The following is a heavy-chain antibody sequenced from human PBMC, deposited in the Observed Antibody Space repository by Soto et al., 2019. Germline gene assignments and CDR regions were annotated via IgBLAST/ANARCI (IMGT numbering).Heavy chain of an antibody. CDR2: ISRDGSSQ. CDR1: GFTFKNYG. D-gene: IGHD3-3*01. V-gene: IGHV3-30*18. J-gene: IGHJ4*02. CDR3: AKGRLFLEWLLSNDD. Sequence: QVQLVESGGGVVQPGRSLRLSCDVSGFTFKNYGMHWVRQAPGKGTEWVAVISRDGSSQYYADPVQGRFTISRDNSKYTLYLQMNSLRPEDTAVYSCAKGRLFLEWLLSNDDWGQGTLVTVSS.